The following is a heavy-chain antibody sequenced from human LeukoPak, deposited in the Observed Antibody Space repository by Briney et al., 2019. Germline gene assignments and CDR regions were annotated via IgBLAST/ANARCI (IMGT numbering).Heavy chain of an antibody. CDR3: ARASPTENYDYVCGSSMYYFDY. J-gene: IGHJ4*02. CDR1: GGSISSSSYY. CDR2: IYYSGST. Sequence: SETLSPTCTVSGGSISSSSYYWGWIRQPPGKGLEWIGSIYYSGSTYYNPSLKSRVAISVDTSKNQFSLKLNSVTAAGTAVYYSARASPTENYDYVCGSSMYYFDYWGQGTLVTVSS. V-gene: IGHV4-39*07. D-gene: IGHD3-16*01.